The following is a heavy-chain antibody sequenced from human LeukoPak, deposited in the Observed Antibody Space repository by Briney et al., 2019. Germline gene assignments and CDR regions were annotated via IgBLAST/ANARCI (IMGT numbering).Heavy chain of an antibody. D-gene: IGHD3-10*01. J-gene: IGHJ4*02. V-gene: IGHV4-59*08. CDR3: ARHGFRAGGSWIFDF. CDR1: GGSISSYY. CDR2: IYYSGST. Sequence: RASETLSLTCTVSGGSISSYYWSWIRQPPGRGLEWIGYIYYSGSTNYNPSLKSRVTISVDKSKNQFSLNLSSVTAADTAVYYCARHGFRAGGSWIFDFWGQGTLVTVSS.